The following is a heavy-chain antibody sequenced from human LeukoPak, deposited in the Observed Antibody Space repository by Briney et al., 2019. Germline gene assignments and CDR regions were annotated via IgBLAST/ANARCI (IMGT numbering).Heavy chain of an antibody. D-gene: IGHD2-2*01. Sequence: SGPALVKPTQTLTLTCTFSGFSLSTSGMCVSWIRQPPGKALEWLARIDWDDDKYYSTSLKTRLTISKDTSKNQVVLTMTNMDPVDTATYYCARSIVVVPAARGVGSVYGMDVWGQGTTVTVSS. J-gene: IGHJ6*02. CDR1: GFSLSTSGMC. CDR3: ARSIVVVPAARGVGSVYGMDV. V-gene: IGHV2-70*11. CDR2: IDWDDDK.